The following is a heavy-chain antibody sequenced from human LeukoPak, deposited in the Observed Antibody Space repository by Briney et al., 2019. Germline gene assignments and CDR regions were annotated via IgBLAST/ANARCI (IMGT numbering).Heavy chain of an antibody. CDR1: GFTFSSYA. D-gene: IGHD4-17*01. J-gene: IGHJ3*01. V-gene: IGHV3-23*01. CDR2: ITGSGGWA. CDR3: AKDPNGDYIGAFDF. Sequence: GGSLRLSCAASGFTFSSYAMMWLRQAPGKGLEWVSAITGSGGWALYADSAKGRFTISRDNSKNTLYLQMSSLRAEDTAVYYCAKDPNGDYIGAFDFWGQGTMVTVSS.